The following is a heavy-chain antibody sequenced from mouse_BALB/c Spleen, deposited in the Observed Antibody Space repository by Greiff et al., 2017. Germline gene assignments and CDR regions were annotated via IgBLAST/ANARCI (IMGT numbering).Heavy chain of an antibody. CDR1: GYTFSSYW. D-gene: IGHD1-1*01. J-gene: IGHJ3*01. V-gene: IGHV1-9*01. Sequence: QVQLQQSGAELMKPGASVKISCKATGYTFSSYWIEWVKQRPGHGLEWIGEILPGSGSTNYNEKFKGKATFTADTSSNTAYMQLSSLTSEDSAVYYCARWGLLRYLFAYWGQGTLVTVSA. CDR3: ARWGLLRYLFAY. CDR2: ILPGSGST.